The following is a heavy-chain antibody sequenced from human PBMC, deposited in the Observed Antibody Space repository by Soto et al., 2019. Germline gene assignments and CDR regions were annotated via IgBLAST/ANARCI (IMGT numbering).Heavy chain of an antibody. CDR3: VRQWLVFSPLDN. J-gene: IGHJ4*02. V-gene: IGHV3-73*02. CDR2: IGRKAKNYAT. Sequence: EVHLVQSGGGLVQPGGSLQLSCAASGFIFSGSAMHWVRQASGKGLEWVGRIGRKAKNYATEYGASVEGKFTISRDDSKNTTFLLMNSLKREDKAVYFCVRQWLVFSPLDNWGQGTLVTVSS. CDR1: GFIFSGSA. D-gene: IGHD6-19*01.